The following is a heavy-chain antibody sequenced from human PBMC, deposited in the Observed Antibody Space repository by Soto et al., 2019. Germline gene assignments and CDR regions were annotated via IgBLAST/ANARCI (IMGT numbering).Heavy chain of an antibody. D-gene: IGHD3-10*01. V-gene: IGHV3-33*01. CDR3: ARGTMVRGVIWYFDL. CDR2: IWYDGSNK. Sequence: QVQLVESGGGVVQPGRSLRLSCAASGFTFSSYGMHWVRQAPGKGLEWVAVIWYDGSNKYYADSVKGRFTISRDNSKNTLYLQMNSLRAEDTAVYYCARGTMVRGVIWYFDLWGRGTLVTVSS. CDR1: GFTFSSYG. J-gene: IGHJ2*01.